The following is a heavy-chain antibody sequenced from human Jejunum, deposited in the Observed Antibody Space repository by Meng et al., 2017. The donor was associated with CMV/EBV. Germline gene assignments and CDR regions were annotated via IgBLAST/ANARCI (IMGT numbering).Heavy chain of an antibody. Sequence: SIMSHDWTWTRQPPGKGLEWIGYIYYSGSTTYNPSLKSRVTISIDRSKNQFSLKLTSVTAADTAVYYCAKDKGCRDTTCQNWLDPWGQGTLVTVSS. J-gene: IGHJ5*02. CDR3: AKDKGCRDTTCQNWLDP. V-gene: IGHV4-59*11. CDR2: IYYSGST. D-gene: IGHD2-15*01. CDR1: SIMSHD.